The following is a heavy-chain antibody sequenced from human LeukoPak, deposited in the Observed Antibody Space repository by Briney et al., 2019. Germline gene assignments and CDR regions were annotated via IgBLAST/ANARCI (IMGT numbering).Heavy chain of an antibody. CDR2: INHSGRT. V-gene: IGHV4-34*01. CDR1: GGSFSGYY. CDR3: ARLDDFWSGSPQGYFDY. Sequence: AETLSLTCAVSGGSFSGYYWTWIRQPPGKGLEWIGEINHSGRTNYNPSLKSRVIISVDTSKNQFSLKLSSVTAADTAVYYCARLDDFWSGSPQGYFDYWGQGTLVTVSS. D-gene: IGHD3-3*01. J-gene: IGHJ4*02.